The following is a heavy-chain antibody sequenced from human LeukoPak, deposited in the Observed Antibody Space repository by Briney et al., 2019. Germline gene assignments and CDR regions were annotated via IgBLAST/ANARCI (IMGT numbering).Heavy chain of an antibody. D-gene: IGHD6-13*01. J-gene: IGHJ4*02. CDR2: INNSGGST. Sequence: GGSLRLSCAASGFTFSSYGMYWVRQAPGKGLEWVSAINNSGGSTYYADSVKGRFTISRDNSKNTLYLQMNSLRAEDTAVYYCAKDRRQQPRGFDYWSQGTLVTVSS. V-gene: IGHV3-23*01. CDR3: AKDRRQQPRGFDY. CDR1: GFTFSSYG.